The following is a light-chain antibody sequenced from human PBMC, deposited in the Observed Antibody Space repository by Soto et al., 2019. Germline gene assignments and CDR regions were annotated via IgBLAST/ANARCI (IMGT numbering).Light chain of an antibody. CDR3: SSYTTTPRL. CDR2: EVS. V-gene: IGLV2-14*01. Sequence: QSALTQPASVSGSPGQSITISCTGTSSDIGSNNYVSWFQQRPGKAPTLIIYEVSNRPSGVSTHFSGSKSGNTASLTISGVVPEDEAEYSCSSYTTTPRLFGGGTKVTVL. CDR1: SSDIGSNNY. J-gene: IGLJ3*02.